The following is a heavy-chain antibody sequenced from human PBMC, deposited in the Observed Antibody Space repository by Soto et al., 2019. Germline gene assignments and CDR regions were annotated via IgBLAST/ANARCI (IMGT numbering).Heavy chain of an antibody. CDR3: ARGDREDIAAVIGARPGEYGVDV. V-gene: IGHV3-30-3*01. J-gene: IGHJ6*02. D-gene: IGHD2-15*01. Sequence: QVQLVESGGGVVQPGRSLRLSCAASGFTFRIYAMHWVRQAPGKGLECVAVISYDGSNKFYRDSVKGRFTIYRDNSKNTLYLQINSLRYEDTAVYYCARGDREDIAAVIGARPGEYGVDVWGQGTTVTVSS. CDR2: ISYDGSNK. CDR1: GFTFRIYA.